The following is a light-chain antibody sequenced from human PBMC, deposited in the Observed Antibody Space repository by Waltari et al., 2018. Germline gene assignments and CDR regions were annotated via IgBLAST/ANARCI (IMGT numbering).Light chain of an antibody. Sequence: QPVLTQSSSASASLRSSVKLTCTLSSGHSSYIIAWHQQQPGKAPRYLMTLEGSGSYNKGSGVPDRFSGSSSGADRYLTISNLQSEDEADYYCETWDSNTRVFGGGTKLTVL. CDR2: LEGSGSY. V-gene: IGLV4-60*03. J-gene: IGLJ3*02. CDR1: SGHSSYI. CDR3: ETWDSNTRV.